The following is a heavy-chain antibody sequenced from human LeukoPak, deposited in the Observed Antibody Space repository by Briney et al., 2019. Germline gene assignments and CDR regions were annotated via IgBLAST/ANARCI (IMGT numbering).Heavy chain of an antibody. J-gene: IGHJ5*02. CDR2: ISSSSSYI. D-gene: IGHD3-3*01. CDR1: GFTFSSYS. Sequence: GGSLRLSCAASGFTFSSYSMNWVRQAPGKGLEWVSSISSSSSYIYYADSVKGRFTISRDNAKNSLYPQMNSLRAEDTAVYYCARDALVLRFLEWLYWFDPWGQGTLVTVSS. V-gene: IGHV3-21*01. CDR3: ARDALVLRFLEWLYWFDP.